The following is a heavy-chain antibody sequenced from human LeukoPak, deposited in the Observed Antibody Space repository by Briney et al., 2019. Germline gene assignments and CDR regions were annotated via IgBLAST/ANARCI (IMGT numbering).Heavy chain of an antibody. V-gene: IGHV3-23*01. CDR1: GFNFNNYA. Sequence: GGSLRLSCAASGFNFNNYAMSWVRQAPGKGLDWVSGINGRGSGTYSADSVKGRFSISRDNSKNTLYLQMNSLRAEDTAVYYCAKIYYYXGMDVWGQGTTVTVSS. CDR2: INGRGSGT. CDR3: AKIYYYXGMDV. J-gene: IGHJ6*02.